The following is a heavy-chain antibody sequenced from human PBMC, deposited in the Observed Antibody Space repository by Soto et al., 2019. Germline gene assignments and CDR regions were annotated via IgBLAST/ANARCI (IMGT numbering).Heavy chain of an antibody. Sequence: GGSLILSCAASGFTFGSYCMHWVRQAPGKGLEWVAGISDSGGRKYSADSVKGRFTISRDKSKNTLYLQMNSLRVEDTAVYYCAKVSGSNSGYDYGWLDPWGQGTLVTVSS. V-gene: IGHV3-23*01. J-gene: IGHJ5*02. CDR3: AKVSGSNSGYDYGWLDP. CDR2: ISDSGGRK. D-gene: IGHD5-12*01. CDR1: GFTFGSYC.